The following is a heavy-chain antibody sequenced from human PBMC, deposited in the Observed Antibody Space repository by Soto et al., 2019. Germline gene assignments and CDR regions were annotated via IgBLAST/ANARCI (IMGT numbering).Heavy chain of an antibody. CDR2: IIPIFGTA. D-gene: IGHD3-3*01. CDR1: GGTFSSYA. CDR3: ARDYDFWSGYGPNGMDV. J-gene: IGHJ6*02. V-gene: IGHV1-69*13. Sequence: SVKVSCKASGGTFSSYAISWVRQAPGQGLEWMGGIIPIFGTANYAQKFQGRVTITADESTSTAYMELSSLRSEDTAVYYCARDYDFWSGYGPNGMDVWRQGTTVTVSS.